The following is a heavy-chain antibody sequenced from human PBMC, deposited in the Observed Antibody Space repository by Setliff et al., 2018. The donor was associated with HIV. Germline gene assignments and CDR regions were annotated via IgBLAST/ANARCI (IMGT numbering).Heavy chain of an antibody. CDR1: TGSFSGYY. CDR3: ARAQLPPTYIVV. J-gene: IGHJ6*03. CDR2: ITHSGST. Sequence: SETLSLTCAVYTGSFSGYYWSWIRQPPGKGLEWNGMITHSGSTNYNPSLKSRVTISVDTSKNNFSLKLTSVTAADTAVYYCARAQLPPTYIVVWGKGTTVTVSS. V-gene: IGHV4-34*01. D-gene: IGHD2-2*01.